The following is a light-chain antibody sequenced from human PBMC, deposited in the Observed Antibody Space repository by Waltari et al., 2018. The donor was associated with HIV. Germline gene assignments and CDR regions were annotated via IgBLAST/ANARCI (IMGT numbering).Light chain of an antibody. Sequence: QSALTQPASVSGSPGQSITISCTGTSSDIGGYNYVSWHQHHPGRAPKLILFEVSNRPSGVSNRFPGSKSGNTASLIISGLLAEDDADYYCSSYTSGTTWVFGGGTKLTVL. V-gene: IGLV2-14*01. CDR3: SSYTSGTTWV. CDR1: SSDIGGYNY. J-gene: IGLJ3*02. CDR2: EVS.